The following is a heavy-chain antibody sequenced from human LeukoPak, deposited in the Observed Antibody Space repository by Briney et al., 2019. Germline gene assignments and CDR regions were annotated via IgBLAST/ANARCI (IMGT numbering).Heavy chain of an antibody. J-gene: IGHJ4*02. Sequence: SSETLSLTCTVSGGSVSSGSYYWGWIRQPPGKGLEWIGSIYYSGSTYYNPSLKSRVTISVDTSKNQFSLKLSSVTAADTAVYYCARRVVVGQQLFSFDYWGQGTLVTVSS. V-gene: IGHV4-39*01. CDR1: GGSVSSGSYY. D-gene: IGHD6-13*01. CDR3: ARRVVVGQQLFSFDY. CDR2: IYYSGST.